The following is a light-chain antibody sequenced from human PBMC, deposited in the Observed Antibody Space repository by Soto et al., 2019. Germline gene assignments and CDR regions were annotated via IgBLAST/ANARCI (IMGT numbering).Light chain of an antibody. V-gene: IGKV1-12*01. CDR1: QGISRW. CDR2: SAS. J-gene: IGKJ3*01. CDR3: QQANSFPLT. Sequence: DIQMTQLPSSMSASVGDRVTITCRASQGISRWLAWYHQKPGKAPNLLIYSASTLHSGVPSRFSGSGSGTDFTLTISSLKPEDFGTYYCQQANSFPLTFGPGTKVDNK.